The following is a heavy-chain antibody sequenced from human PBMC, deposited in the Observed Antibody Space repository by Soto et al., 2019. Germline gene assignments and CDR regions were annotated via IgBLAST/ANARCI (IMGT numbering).Heavy chain of an antibody. CDR2: IYSGGST. D-gene: IGHD2-2*01. CDR1: GFTFSSNY. CDR3: ARAVTQACSSTSCGYYFDY. Sequence: GGSLRLSCAASGFTFSSNYMSWVRQAPGKGLEWVSVIYSGGSTYYADSVKGRFTISRHNSKNTLYLQLNSLRAEDTAVYYCARAVTQACSSTSCGYYFDYWGQGTLVTVSS. J-gene: IGHJ4*02. V-gene: IGHV3-53*04.